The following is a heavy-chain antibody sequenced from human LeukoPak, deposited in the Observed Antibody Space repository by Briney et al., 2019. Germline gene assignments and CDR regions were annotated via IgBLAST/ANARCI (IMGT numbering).Heavy chain of an antibody. Sequence: ASVQVSCKASGYTFTHYHINWVRQATGQGLEWVGWMDPSSGDTGYAQKFQDRVTMTRDTSISTAYMELSSLRSEDTALYYCARGVGAVGDYWGQGSLVTVSS. V-gene: IGHV1-8*01. CDR1: GYTFTHYH. J-gene: IGHJ4*02. CDR2: MDPSSGDT. CDR3: ARGVGAVGDY. D-gene: IGHD6-19*01.